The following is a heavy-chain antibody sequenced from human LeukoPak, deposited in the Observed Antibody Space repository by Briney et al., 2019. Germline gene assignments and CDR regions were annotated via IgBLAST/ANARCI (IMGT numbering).Heavy chain of an antibody. CDR1: GFTFSSYA. D-gene: IGHD3-22*01. J-gene: IGHJ6*02. V-gene: IGHV3-30-3*01. CDR2: ISYDGSNK. Sequence: PGGSLRLSCAASGFTFSSYALHWVRQAPGKGLEWVAVISYDGSNKYYADSVKGRFTISRDDPKNTLYLQMNSLRAEDTAVYYCARAYYYDSSGYYYYYYYGMDVWGQGTTVTVSS. CDR3: ARAYYYDSSGYYYYYYYGMDV.